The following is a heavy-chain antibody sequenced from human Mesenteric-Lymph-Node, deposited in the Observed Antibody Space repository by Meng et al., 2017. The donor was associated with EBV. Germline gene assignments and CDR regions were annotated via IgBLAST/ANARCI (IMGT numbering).Heavy chain of an antibody. V-gene: IGHV4-39*01. CDR2: IYYTGTT. D-gene: IGHD2-21*01. J-gene: IGHJ5*02. Sequence: QLQLQESGPGLVKTSETLSLTCTVSGGYIGSSSYYWGWIRQPPGKGLEWIGNIYYTGTTYYNPSLRSRVTISIDMSKKQFSLRLTSVTAADTAVYYCARLPLEDVVVAPRSWGQGTLVTVSS. CDR3: ARLPLEDVVVAPRS. CDR1: GGYIGSSSYY.